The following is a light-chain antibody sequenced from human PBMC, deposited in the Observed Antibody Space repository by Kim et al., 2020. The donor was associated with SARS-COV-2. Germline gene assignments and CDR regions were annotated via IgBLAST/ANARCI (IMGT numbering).Light chain of an antibody. CDR3: QQRSNWPPYT. CDR1: QSVSSY. CDR2: DAS. Sequence: EIVLTQSPATLSLSPGERGTLSCRASQSVSSYLAWYQQKPGQAPRLLIYDASNRATGIPARFSGSGSGTDFTLTISSLEPEDFAVYYCQQRSNWPPYTFGQGTKLEI. J-gene: IGKJ2*01. V-gene: IGKV3-11*01.